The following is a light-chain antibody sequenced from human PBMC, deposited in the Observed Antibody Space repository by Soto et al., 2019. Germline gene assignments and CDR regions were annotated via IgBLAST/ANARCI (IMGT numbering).Light chain of an antibody. CDR1: QSVSSN. CDR2: GAS. CDR3: QQYYNWPPYT. J-gene: IGKJ2*01. Sequence: EIVMTQSPATLSVSPGERATLSCRASQSVSSNLAWYQQKPGQAPRLLIYGASTRATGITARFSGSGSGTEFTLTISSLQSEDFAVYYCQQYYNWPPYTFGQGTKVDFK. V-gene: IGKV3-15*01.